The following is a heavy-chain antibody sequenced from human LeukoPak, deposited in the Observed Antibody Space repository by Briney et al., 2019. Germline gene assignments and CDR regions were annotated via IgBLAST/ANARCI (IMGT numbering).Heavy chain of an antibody. V-gene: IGHV3-23*01. J-gene: IGHJ4*02. D-gene: IGHD6-13*01. CDR2: IHKTGDYT. CDR1: GFTFNNYA. CDR3: AKDGYSSIPGFHFEY. Sequence: GGSLRLSCAASGFTFNNYALSWVRQAPGKGLEWVSAIHKTGDYTYYTDSVKGRFTISRDNSKKTLYLHLNSLRVGDAAVYYCAKDGYSSIPGFHFEYWGQGTPVTVSS.